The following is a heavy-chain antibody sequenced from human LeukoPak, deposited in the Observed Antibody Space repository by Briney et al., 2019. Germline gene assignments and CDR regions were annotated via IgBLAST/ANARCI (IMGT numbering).Heavy chain of an antibody. J-gene: IGHJ4*02. D-gene: IGHD6-19*01. CDR1: GSSFTSYW. CDR3: ARQGSSGWYYGY. CDR2: ISPPPSDT. V-gene: IGHV5-51*01. Sequence: GESLKXSFKGSGSSFTSYWIGWARQMPGKGVEFMCIISPPPSDTIYSPSFQPQVTISSDKSISTAYLQWSSLKASDTAMYYCARQGSSGWYYGYWGQGTLVTVSS.